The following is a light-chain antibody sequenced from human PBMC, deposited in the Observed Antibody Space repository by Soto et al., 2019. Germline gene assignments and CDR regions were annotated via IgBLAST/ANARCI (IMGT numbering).Light chain of an antibody. CDR2: SNN. Sequence: QSVVTQPTSASGTPGQRVTISCSGSSSNIGSNFVNWYQQLPGTAPKLLIYSNNQRPSGVPDRFSGSKSGTSASLAISGLQSEDEADYYCATWDDRLNGVIFGGGTKLTVL. J-gene: IGLJ2*01. CDR3: ATWDDRLNGVI. V-gene: IGLV1-44*01. CDR1: SSNIGSNF.